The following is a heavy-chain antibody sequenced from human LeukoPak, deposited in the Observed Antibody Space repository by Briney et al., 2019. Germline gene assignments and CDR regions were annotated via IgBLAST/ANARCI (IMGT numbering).Heavy chain of an antibody. J-gene: IGHJ6*02. D-gene: IGHD3-10*01. V-gene: IGHV4-4*02. CDR2: IYHSGST. CDR3: ARDKSRPLYMVRGVSRAHYYGMDV. CDR1: GGSISSSNW. Sequence: KPSETLSLTCTVSGGSISSSNWWSWVRQPPGKGLEWIGEIYHSGSTNYNPSLKSRVTISVDKSKNQFSLKLSSVTAADTAVYYCARDKSRPLYMVRGVSRAHYYGMDVWGQGTTVTVSS.